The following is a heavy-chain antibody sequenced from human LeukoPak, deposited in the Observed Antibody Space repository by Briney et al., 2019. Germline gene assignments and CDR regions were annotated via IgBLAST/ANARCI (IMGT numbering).Heavy chain of an antibody. CDR3: ARAPITIFGVVINRFDY. CDR2: IIPIFGTA. Sequence: SVKVSCKASGYTFTSYYMHWVRQAPGQGLEWMGGIIPIFGTANYAQKFQGRVTITADESTSTAYMELSSLRSEDTAVYYCARAPITIFGVVINRFDYWGQGTLVTVSS. D-gene: IGHD3-3*01. V-gene: IGHV1-69*13. CDR1: GYTFTSYY. J-gene: IGHJ4*02.